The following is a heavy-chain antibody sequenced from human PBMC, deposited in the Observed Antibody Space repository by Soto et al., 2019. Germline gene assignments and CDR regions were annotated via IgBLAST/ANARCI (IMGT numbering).Heavy chain of an antibody. Sequence: SETLSLTCTVSGGSISGYYWIWIRQPPGKGLEWIGYIYYSGSTNYNPSLKSRVTISVDTSKNQFSLKLSSVTAADTAVYYCARYTRYYDSSGYSTFFDYWGQGTLVTVSS. J-gene: IGHJ4*02. D-gene: IGHD3-22*01. CDR2: IYYSGST. CDR1: GGSISGYY. CDR3: ARYTRYYDSSGYSTFFDY. V-gene: IGHV4-59*01.